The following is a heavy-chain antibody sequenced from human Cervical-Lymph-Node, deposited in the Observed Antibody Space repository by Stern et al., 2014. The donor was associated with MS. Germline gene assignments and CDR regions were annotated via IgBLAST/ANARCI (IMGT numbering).Heavy chain of an antibody. CDR3: ARWSVACDS. V-gene: IGHV5-51*03. CDR2: IYTGDSDV. J-gene: IGHJ4*02. CDR1: GYRFINNW. D-gene: IGHD2-21*01. Sequence: VQLVQSGAEVRKPGDSLKISCKTSGYRFINNWIAWVRQVPGKGLEWIGIIYTGDSDVRYSPSFQGHVTISVDKSISTAYLQWSSLKASDTAVYYCARWSVACDSWGQGALITVSS.